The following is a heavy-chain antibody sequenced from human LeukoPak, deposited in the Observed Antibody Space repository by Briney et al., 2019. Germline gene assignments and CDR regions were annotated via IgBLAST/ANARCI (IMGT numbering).Heavy chain of an antibody. CDR2: IYYSGST. D-gene: IGHD4-17*01. CDR1: GGSISSGGYY. CDR3: ARSDYGDYFAFDI. Sequence: SQTLSLTCAVSGGSISSGGYYWSWICQHPGTGLEWIGFIYYSGSTYYNPSLKSRVTISVDTSKNQFSLKLSSVTAADTAVYYCARSDYGDYFAFDIWGQGTMVTVSS. J-gene: IGHJ3*02. V-gene: IGHV4-31*11.